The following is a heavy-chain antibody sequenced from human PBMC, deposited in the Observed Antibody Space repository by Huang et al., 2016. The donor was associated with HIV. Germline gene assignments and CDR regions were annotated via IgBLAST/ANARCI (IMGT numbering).Heavy chain of an antibody. CDR1: GYTFTHYY. V-gene: IGHV1-46*01. CDR3: ARAYCGGDCYFDYFYYGMDV. Sequence: QEQVVQSGAEVKKPGASVKVSCKASGYTFTHYYMHWVRQAPGQGLEWKSGVNPSGGGTTYAQKVQGRVTMTRDTSTSTVYMELRSLTSEDTAVYFCARAYCGGDCYFDYFYYGMDVWGQGTTVTVSS. J-gene: IGHJ6*02. CDR2: VNPSGGGT. D-gene: IGHD2-21*02.